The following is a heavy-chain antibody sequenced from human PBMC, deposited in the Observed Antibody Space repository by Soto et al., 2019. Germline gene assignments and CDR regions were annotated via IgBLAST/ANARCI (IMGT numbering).Heavy chain of an antibody. CDR1: GYTFTSYG. V-gene: IGHV1-18*01. CDR2: IIPINGNT. CDR3: ARDTLQYYYDSSGSGPFDY. J-gene: IGHJ4*02. Sequence: ASVKVSCKASGYTFTSYGISWVRQAPGQGLEWMGWIIPINGNTNYAQKIQGRVTITADTSTSTAYMELSSLRFEDTAVYYFARDTLQYYYDSSGSGPFDYWGQGTLVTVSS. D-gene: IGHD3-22*01.